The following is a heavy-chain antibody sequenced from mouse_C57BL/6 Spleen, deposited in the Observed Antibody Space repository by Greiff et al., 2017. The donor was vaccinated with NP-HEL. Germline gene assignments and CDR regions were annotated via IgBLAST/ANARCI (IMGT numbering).Heavy chain of an antibody. D-gene: IGHD1-1*01. J-gene: IGHJ3*01. CDR3: ARGTTVVATRGFAY. CDR2: IDPSDSYT. V-gene: IGHV1-50*01. Sequence: QVQLQQSGAELVKPGASVKLSCKASGCTFTSYWMQWVKQRPGQGLEWIGEIDPSDSYTNYNQKFKGKATLTVDTSSSTAYMQISSLTSEDSAVYYCARGTTVVATRGFAYWGQGTLVTVSA. CDR1: GCTFTSYW.